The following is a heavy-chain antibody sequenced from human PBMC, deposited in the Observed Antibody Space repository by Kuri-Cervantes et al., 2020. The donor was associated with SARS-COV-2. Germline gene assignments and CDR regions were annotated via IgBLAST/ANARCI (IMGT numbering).Heavy chain of an antibody. CDR1: GFTFSSYA. Sequence: GESLKISCAASGFTFSSYAMSWVRQAPGKGLEWVSAISSSGGSTYYADSVKGRFTISRDNSKNTLYLQMNSLRAEDTAVYYCAKTTMVQGVIISGWIDYWGQGTLVTVSS. J-gene: IGHJ4*02. D-gene: IGHD3-10*01. CDR2: ISSSGGST. CDR3: AKTTMVQGVIISGWIDY. V-gene: IGHV3-23*01.